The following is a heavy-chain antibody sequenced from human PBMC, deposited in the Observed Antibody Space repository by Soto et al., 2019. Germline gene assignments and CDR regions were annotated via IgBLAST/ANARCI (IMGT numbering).Heavy chain of an antibody. D-gene: IGHD2-21*02. CDR3: ARGGLTDYFDY. Sequence: QVQLVESGGGVVQPGRSLRLSCAASGFTFSSYGMHWVRQAPGKGLEWVAVIWYDGSNKYYADSVKGRFTISRDNSKHTLYLQMNSLRAEDTAVYYCARGGLTDYFDYWGEGTLVTVSS. J-gene: IGHJ4*02. V-gene: IGHV3-33*01. CDR1: GFTFSSYG. CDR2: IWYDGSNK.